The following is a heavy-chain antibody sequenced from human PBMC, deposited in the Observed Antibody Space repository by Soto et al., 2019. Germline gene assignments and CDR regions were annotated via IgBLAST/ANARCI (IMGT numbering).Heavy chain of an antibody. D-gene: IGHD2-2*01. V-gene: IGHV4-30-4*01. CDR1: GGSISSGGSY. CDR2: IYYSGNT. Sequence: RSLTCTVSGGSISSGGSYWGWIRQPPGKGLEWIGYIYYSGNTYFNPSLKSRVTLSVDTSKNQFSLNLSSVTAADTAVYYCVRYCSTTKCPFDYWGQGTLVTVSS. J-gene: IGHJ4*02. CDR3: VRYCSTTKCPFDY.